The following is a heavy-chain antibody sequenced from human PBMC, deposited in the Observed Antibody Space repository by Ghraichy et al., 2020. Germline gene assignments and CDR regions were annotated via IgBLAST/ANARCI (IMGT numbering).Heavy chain of an antibody. CDR1: GFTFSSFA. CDR2: ISSNGGST. D-gene: IGHD5-12*01. V-gene: IGHV3-64D*06. CDR3: VKQYS. Sequence: GGSLRLSCSASGFTFSSFAMQWVRQAPGKGLEYVSVISSNGGSTYYAGSVKGRFTISRDNSKSTLYLQMSSLRPEDTAVYYCVKQYSWGQGTLVTVTS. J-gene: IGHJ4*02.